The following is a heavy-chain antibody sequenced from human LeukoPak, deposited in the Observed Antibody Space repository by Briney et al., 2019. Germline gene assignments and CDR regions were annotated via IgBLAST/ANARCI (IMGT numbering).Heavy chain of an antibody. D-gene: IGHD1-26*01. J-gene: IGHJ4*02. CDR3: ARDPYSGSYDYFDY. V-gene: IGHV4-39*07. CDR2: INHSGST. CDR1: GGSISSSSYY. Sequence: PSETLSLTCTVSGGSISSSSYYWGWIRQPPGKGLEWIGEINHSGSTDYNPSLKSRVTISVDTSKNQFSLKLSSVTAADTAVYYCARDPYSGSYDYFDYWGQGTLVTVSS.